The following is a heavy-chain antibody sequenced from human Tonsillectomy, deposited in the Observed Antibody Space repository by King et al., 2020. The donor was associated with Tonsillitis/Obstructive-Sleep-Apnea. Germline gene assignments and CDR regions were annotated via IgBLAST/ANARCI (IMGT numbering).Heavy chain of an antibody. J-gene: IGHJ4*02. V-gene: IGHV3-21*01. D-gene: IGHD5/OR15-5a*01. CDR3: ARVESGVNVDY. CDR1: GFTFSSYS. CDR2: ISSSSSYI. Sequence: VQLVESGGGLVKPGGSLRLSCAASGFTFSSYSMNWVRQAPGKRLEWVSSISSSSSYIYYADSVKGRFTISRDNAKNSLYLQMNSLRAEDTAVYYCARVESGVNVDYWGQGTLVTVSS.